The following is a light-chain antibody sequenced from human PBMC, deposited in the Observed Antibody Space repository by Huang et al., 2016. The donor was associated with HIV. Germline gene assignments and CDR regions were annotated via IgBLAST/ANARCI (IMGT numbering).Light chain of an antibody. Sequence: ELVLTQSPGTLALSPGERATLSCRASKSVRSNYLVWYQQKPGQAPRLLIYATTSRATGIPERFSGSGSGTDFTLIISRLEPEDFALYYCQQYDSPPWTFGQGTKVEIK. CDR3: QQYDSPPWT. CDR2: ATT. CDR1: KSVRSNY. J-gene: IGKJ1*01. V-gene: IGKV3-20*01.